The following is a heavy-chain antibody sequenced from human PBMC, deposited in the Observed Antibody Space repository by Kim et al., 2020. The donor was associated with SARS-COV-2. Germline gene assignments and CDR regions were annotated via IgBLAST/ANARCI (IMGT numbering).Heavy chain of an antibody. J-gene: IGHJ6*02. V-gene: IGHV3-53*01. CDR2: IYSDSST. D-gene: IGHD7-27*01. CDR1: GFTVSGSY. CDR3: ARDRGHPAWVGGMDV. Sequence: GGSLRLSCAASGFTVSGSYMSWVRQAPGKGLEWVSVIYSDSSTYYADSVKGRFTISRDNSKNTLYLQMNSLRAEDTAVYYCARDRGHPAWVGGMDVWGQGTPVTVSS.